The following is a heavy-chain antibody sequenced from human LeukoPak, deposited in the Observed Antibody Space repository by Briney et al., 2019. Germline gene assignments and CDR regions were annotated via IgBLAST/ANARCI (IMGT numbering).Heavy chain of an antibody. CDR3: ARHTTVTTWWFDP. V-gene: IGHV4-34*01. Sequence: SEALSLTCAVYGGSFSGYYWSWIRQPPGKGLEWIGEINHSGSTNYNPSLKSRVTISVDTSKNQFSLKLSSVTAADTAVYYCARHTTVTTWWFDPWGQGTLATVSS. J-gene: IGHJ5*02. CDR2: INHSGST. D-gene: IGHD4-17*01. CDR1: GGSFSGYY.